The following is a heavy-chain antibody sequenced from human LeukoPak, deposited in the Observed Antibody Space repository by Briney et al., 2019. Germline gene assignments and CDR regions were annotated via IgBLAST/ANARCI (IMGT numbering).Heavy chain of an antibody. V-gene: IGHV3-23*01. D-gene: IGHD6-13*01. CDR2: MTVGGST. CDR3: ARDTHSSNWNPLGY. J-gene: IGHJ4*02. Sequence: GGSLRLSCAASGFTFSRYAMSWVRQAPGKGLEWVSGMTVGGSTFYADSVRGRFTMSRDSSKDTLFLQMNSLRAEDTAVYYCARDTHSSNWNPLGYWGQGTLVTVSS. CDR1: GFTFSRYA.